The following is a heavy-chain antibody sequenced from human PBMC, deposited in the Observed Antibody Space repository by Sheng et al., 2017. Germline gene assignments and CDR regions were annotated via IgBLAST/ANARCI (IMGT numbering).Heavy chain of an antibody. CDR2: IYNSGNT. CDR3: ARSGRMDFWSGRLDP. CDR1: GDSISNYF. D-gene: IGHD3-3*01. V-gene: IGHV4-4*07. Sequence: QVQLQESGPGLVKPSETLSLTCTVSGDSISNYFWSWVRQPAGKGLEWIGCIYNSGNTYYNPSLKSRVIMSLDTPKNQFSLKLNTVTAADTAVYYCARSGRMDFWSGRLDPWGQGSLVTVSS. J-gene: IGHJ5*02.